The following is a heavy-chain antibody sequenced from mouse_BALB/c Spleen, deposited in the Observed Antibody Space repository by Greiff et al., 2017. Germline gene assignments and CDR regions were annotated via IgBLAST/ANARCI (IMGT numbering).Heavy chain of an antibody. V-gene: IGHV3-6*02. CDR3: ARCCDYRAMDY. CDR2: ISYDGSN. D-gene: IGHD2-13*01. Sequence: ESGPGLVKPSQSLSLTCSVTGYSITSGYYWNWVRELPGNKLEWMGYISYDGSNYYNPSLKNRISITRDTSKNQFFLKLNSVTTEDTATYYCARCCDYRAMDYWGQGTPVTVSS. CDR1: GYSITSGYY. J-gene: IGHJ4*01.